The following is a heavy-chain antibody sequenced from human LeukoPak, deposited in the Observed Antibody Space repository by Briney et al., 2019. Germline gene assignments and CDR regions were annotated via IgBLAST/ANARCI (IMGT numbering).Heavy chain of an antibody. V-gene: IGHV4-38-2*02. J-gene: IGHJ4*02. CDR2: IYHSGST. CDR1: GYSTSSGYY. Sequence: PSETLSLTCTVSGYSTSSGYYWGWIRQPPGKGLEWIGSIYHSGSTYYNPSLKSRVTISVDTSKNQFSLKLSSVTAADTAVYYCARDSLLPLDYWGQGTLVAVSS. D-gene: IGHD1-26*01. CDR3: ARDSLLPLDY.